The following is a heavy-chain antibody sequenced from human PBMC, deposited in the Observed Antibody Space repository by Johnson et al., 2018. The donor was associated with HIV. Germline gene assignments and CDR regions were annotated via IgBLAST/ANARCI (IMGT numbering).Heavy chain of an antibody. D-gene: IGHD1-26*01. J-gene: IGHJ3*02. Sequence: VQLVESGGGVVQPGRSLRLSCAASGFTFSSYAMHWVRQAPGKGLEWVSVIYSGGSTYYADSVKGRFTISRDNSKNTLYLQMNSLRAEDTAVYYCARDRPPGATLSDAFDIWGQGTMVTVSS. V-gene: IGHV3-66*01. CDR2: IYSGGST. CDR1: GFTFSSYA. CDR3: ARDRPPGATLSDAFDI.